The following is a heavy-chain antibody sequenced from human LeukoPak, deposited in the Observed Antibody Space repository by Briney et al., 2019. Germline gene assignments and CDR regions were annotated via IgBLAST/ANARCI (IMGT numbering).Heavy chain of an antibody. CDR1: GGSISIYY. Sequence: SETLSLTCTVSGGSISIYYWSWIRQPAGKGLEWTGRIYTSGSTNYTPSLKSRVTMSVDTSKNQFSLKLSSVTAADTAVYYCARSTTVTRAFDYWGQGTLVSVSS. V-gene: IGHV4-4*07. CDR3: ARSTTVTRAFDY. D-gene: IGHD4-17*01. CDR2: IYTSGST. J-gene: IGHJ4*02.